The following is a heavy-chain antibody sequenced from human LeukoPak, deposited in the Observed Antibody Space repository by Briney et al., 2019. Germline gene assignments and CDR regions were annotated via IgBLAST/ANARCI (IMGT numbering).Heavy chain of an antibody. V-gene: IGHV3-9*01. CDR2: ISWNSGSI. D-gene: IGHD2-2*01. CDR3: AKDIAGLGYCSSTSCYGGYYYYGMDV. J-gene: IGHJ6*02. CDR1: GFTFDDYA. Sequence: PGGSLRLSCAASGFTFDDYAMHWVRQAPGKGLEWVSGISWNSGSIGYADSVKGRFTISRDNAKNSLYLQMNSLRAEDTALYYCAKDIAGLGYCSSTSCYGGYYYYGMDVWGQGTTVTVPS.